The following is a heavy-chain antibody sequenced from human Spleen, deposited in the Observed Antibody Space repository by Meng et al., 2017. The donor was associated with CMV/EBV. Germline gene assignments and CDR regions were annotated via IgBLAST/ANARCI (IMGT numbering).Heavy chain of an antibody. CDR2: INPSGGST. Sequence: ASVKVSCKVSGGTFSSYTISWVRQAPGQGLEWMGIINPSGGSTSYAQKFQGRVTMTRDTSTSTVYMELSSLRSEDTAVYYCARDIVVVPAVVGMDVWGQGTTVTVSS. D-gene: IGHD2-2*01. CDR1: GGTFSSYT. V-gene: IGHV1-46*01. CDR3: ARDIVVVPAVVGMDV. J-gene: IGHJ6*02.